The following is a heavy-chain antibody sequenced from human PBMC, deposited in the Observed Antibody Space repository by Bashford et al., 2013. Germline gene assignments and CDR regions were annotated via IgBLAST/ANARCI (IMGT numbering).Heavy chain of an antibody. CDR1: GGSFSNSA. V-gene: IGHV1-69*13. D-gene: IGHD4-23*01. CDR3: ARVGAVVTPPYYYYGMDV. Sequence: SVKVSCKASGGSFSNSAINWVRQAPGQGLEWMGGIIPIFGTANYAQKFQGRVTITADESTSTAYMELSSLRSEDTAVYYCARVGAVVTPPYYYYGMDVWGQGTTVTVSS. J-gene: IGHJ6*02. CDR2: IIPIFGTA.